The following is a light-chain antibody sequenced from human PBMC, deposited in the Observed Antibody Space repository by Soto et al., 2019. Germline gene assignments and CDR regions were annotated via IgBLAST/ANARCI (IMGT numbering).Light chain of an antibody. J-gene: IGKJ5*01. CDR3: QTYDSWPL. V-gene: IGKV3-15*01. CDR2: GAS. Sequence: EIVITQSPATLSVSPGERATLSCRASQSVSSNLAWYQQKPGQAPRLLIYGASTRATGIPARFSGSGSGTESTLTISGLQSEDFAVYYCQTYDSWPLFGQGTRLEIK. CDR1: QSVSSN.